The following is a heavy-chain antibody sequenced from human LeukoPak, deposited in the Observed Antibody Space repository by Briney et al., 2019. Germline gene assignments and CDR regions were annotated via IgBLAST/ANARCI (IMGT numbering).Heavy chain of an antibody. CDR2: IYSGGST. CDR1: GFTVSSNY. Sequence: GGSLRLSCAASGFTVSSNYMSWVRQAPGKGLEWVSVIYSGGSTYYADSVKGRFTISRDNSKNTLYLQMNSLRAEDTAVYYCARGPGGYDILTGYYFDYWGQGTLVTVSS. J-gene: IGHJ4*02. D-gene: IGHD3-9*01. CDR3: ARGPGGYDILTGYYFDY. V-gene: IGHV3-53*01.